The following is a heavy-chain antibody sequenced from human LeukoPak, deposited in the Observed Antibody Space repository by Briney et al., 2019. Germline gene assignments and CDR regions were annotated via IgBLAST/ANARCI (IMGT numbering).Heavy chain of an antibody. V-gene: IGHV1-69*13. J-gene: IGHJ6*04. D-gene: IGHD2-2*01. CDR1: GGTFSSYA. CDR2: IIPIFGTA. CDR3: ARGRLGYCSSTSCYENYYYGMDA. Sequence: ASVRVSCKASGGTFSSYAISWVRQAPGQGLEWLRGIIPIFGTANYAQKFQGRVTITADESTTTAYMALSSLRSEDTAVYYCARGRLGYCSSTSCYENYYYGMDAWGKGTTVTVSS.